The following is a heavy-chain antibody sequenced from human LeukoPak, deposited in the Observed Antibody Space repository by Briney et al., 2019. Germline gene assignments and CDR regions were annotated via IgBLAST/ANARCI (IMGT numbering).Heavy chain of an antibody. CDR1: GFTFSSYA. D-gene: IGHD6-19*01. CDR2: ISYDGSNK. V-gene: IGHV3-30-3*01. J-gene: IGHJ4*02. Sequence: GGSLRLSCAASGFTFSSYAMHWVRQAPGKGLEWVAVISYDGSNKYYADSVKGRFTISRDNSKNTLYLQMNSLRAEDTAVYYCHSFGTVAGGLFDYWGQGTLVAVSS. CDR3: HSFGTVAGGLFDY.